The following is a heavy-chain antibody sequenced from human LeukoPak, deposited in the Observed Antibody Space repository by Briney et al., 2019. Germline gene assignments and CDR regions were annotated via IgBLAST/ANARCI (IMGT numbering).Heavy chain of an antibody. CDR3: ARGRTMVRGGIDY. J-gene: IGHJ4*02. Sequence: SETLSLTCTVSGGSISSSSYYWGWIRQPPGKGLEWIGNIYYSGSTYYNPSLKSRVTISVDTSKNQFSLKLSSVTAADTAVYYCARGRTMVRGGIDYWGQGTLVTVSS. V-gene: IGHV4-39*01. CDR1: GGSISSSSYY. CDR2: IYYSGST. D-gene: IGHD3-10*01.